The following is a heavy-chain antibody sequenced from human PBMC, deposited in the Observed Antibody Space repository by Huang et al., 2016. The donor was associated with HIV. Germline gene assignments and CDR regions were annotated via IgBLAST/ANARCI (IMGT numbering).Heavy chain of an antibody. V-gene: IGHV3-30*18. J-gene: IGHJ4*02. CDR1: GFMFSNFG. CDR2: ISNDGSRK. Sequence: QVHLAESGGGVVQPGSPLRLSCTASGFMFSNFGIDWVRQAPGKGLGGGAGISNDGSRKYYVDSVKGRVTISRDNSKNIVYLQMNRLRPEDTAVYYCAKPSGDYEFFDFWGQGTVVTVSS. CDR3: AKPSGDYEFFDF. D-gene: IGHD4-17*01.